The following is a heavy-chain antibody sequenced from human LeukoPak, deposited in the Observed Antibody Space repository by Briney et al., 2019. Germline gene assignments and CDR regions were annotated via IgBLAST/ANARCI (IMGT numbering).Heavy chain of an antibody. CDR3: ARESTMVRGGID. CDR1: GGSISSGGYS. V-gene: IGHV4-30-2*01. Sequence: SQTLSLTCAVSGGSISSGGYSWSWIRQPPGKGLEWIGYIYHGGSTYYNPSLKSRVTISVDRSKNQFSLKLSSVTAADTAVYYCARESTMVRGGIDWGQGTLVTVSS. J-gene: IGHJ4*02. CDR2: IYHGGST. D-gene: IGHD3-10*01.